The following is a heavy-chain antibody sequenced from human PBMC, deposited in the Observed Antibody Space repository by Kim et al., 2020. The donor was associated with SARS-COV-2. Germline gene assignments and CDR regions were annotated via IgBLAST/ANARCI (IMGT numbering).Heavy chain of an antibody. CDR3: ARAGSRGDELFDY. CDR2: IYHSGST. Sequence: SETLSLTCAVSGGSISSGGYSWSWIRQPPGKGLEWIGYIYHSGSTYYNPSLKSRVTISVDRSKNQFSLKLSSVTAADTAVYYCARAGSRGDELFDYWGQGTLVTVSS. D-gene: IGHD1-7*01. V-gene: IGHV4-30-2*01. CDR1: GGSISSGGYS. J-gene: IGHJ4*02.